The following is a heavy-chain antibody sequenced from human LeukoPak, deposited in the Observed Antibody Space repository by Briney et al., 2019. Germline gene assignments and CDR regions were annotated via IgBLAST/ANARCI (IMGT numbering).Heavy chain of an antibody. J-gene: IGHJ4*02. CDR1: AFTFSNAW. Sequence: GGSVRLSCAASAFTFSNAWMGWARQAPGEGREWVANIKQDGSEKYYVDSVKGRFTISRDNAKNSLYLQMNSLRAEDTAVYYCAKGSTVVSLLDYWGQGTLVTVSS. CDR3: AKGSTVVSLLDY. D-gene: IGHD4-23*01. V-gene: IGHV3-7*03. CDR2: IKQDGSEK.